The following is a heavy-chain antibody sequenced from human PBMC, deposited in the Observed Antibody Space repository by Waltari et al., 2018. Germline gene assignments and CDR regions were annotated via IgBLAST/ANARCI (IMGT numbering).Heavy chain of an antibody. D-gene: IGHD1-26*01. V-gene: IGHV1-24*01. J-gene: IGHJ6*03. CDR2: FDPGDSET. CDR3: RLVGRNIVLAGAAPSYYSYMDV. CDR1: EYTLSGLA. Sequence: QVQVVQSGAEVMKAGASVKVACKVPEYTLSGLAVHWVRHLPGKGLEWLGRFDPGDSETASARKLLGRVTMTEDTSTDTAYMELSSLRSEDTAVYYCRLVGRNIVLAGAAPSYYSYMDVWGRGTSVTVSS.